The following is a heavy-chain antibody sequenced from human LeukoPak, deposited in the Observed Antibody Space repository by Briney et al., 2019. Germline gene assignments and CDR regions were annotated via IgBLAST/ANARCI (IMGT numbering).Heavy chain of an antibody. V-gene: IGHV3-7*01. Sequence: SGGSLRLSCAASGFTFSSYWMSWVRQAPGKGLEWVANINQDGGEKFYVDSVKGRFTISRDNAKNSLYLQMNSLRADDTAVYYCATGKHFYDSSGYYFYYFDYWGQGTLVTVSS. J-gene: IGHJ4*02. CDR1: GFTFSSYW. CDR3: ATGKHFYDSSGYYFYYFDY. D-gene: IGHD3-22*01. CDR2: INQDGGEK.